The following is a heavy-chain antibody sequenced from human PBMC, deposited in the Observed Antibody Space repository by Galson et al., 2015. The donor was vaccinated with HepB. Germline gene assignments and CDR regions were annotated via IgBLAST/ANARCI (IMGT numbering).Heavy chain of an antibody. J-gene: IGHJ4*02. CDR2: FYYGGRT. V-gene: IGHV4-39*01. D-gene: IGHD6-19*01. CDR1: GGSISSTIYN. Sequence: SETLSLTCTVSGGSISSTIYNWGWIRQPPGKGLEWIGSFYYGGRTYYNPSLRSRVTKSVDSSKNQFSVNLSSVTAADTAVYYCVTVSGESSGSHFDYWGQGTLVTVSS. CDR3: VTVSGESSGSHFDY.